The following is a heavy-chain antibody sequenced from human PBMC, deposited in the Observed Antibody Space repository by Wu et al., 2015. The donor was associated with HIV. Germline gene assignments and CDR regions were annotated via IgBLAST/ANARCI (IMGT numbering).Heavy chain of an antibody. CDR1: GYTFTGYY. J-gene: IGHJ4*02. CDR2: INPNSGGT. V-gene: IGHV1-2*02. CDR3: ARPNLLKVGATPFGY. Sequence: QVQLVQSGAEVKKPGASVKVSCKASGYTFTGYYMHWVRQAPGQGLEWMGWINPNSGGTNYAQKFQGRVTMTRDTSISTAYMELSRLRSDDTAVYYCARPNLLKVGATPFGYWGQGTLVTVSS. D-gene: IGHD1-26*01.